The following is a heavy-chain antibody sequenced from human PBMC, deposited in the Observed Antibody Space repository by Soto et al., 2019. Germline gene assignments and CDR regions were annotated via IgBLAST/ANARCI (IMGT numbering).Heavy chain of an antibody. Sequence: ASVKVSCKASGGTFSSYAISWVRQAPGQGLEWMGGIIPIFGTANYAQKFQGRVTITADESTSTAYMELSSLRSEDTAVYYCARSQGGASYYYCMYVWGQGTTVTVSS. CDR3: ARSQGGASYYYCMYV. CDR1: GGTFSSYA. D-gene: IGHD3-16*01. CDR2: IIPIFGTA. V-gene: IGHV1-69*13. J-gene: IGHJ6*02.